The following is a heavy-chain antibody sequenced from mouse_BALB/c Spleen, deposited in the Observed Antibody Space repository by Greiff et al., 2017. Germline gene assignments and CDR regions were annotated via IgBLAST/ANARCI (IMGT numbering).Heavy chain of an antibody. J-gene: IGHJ3*01. CDR2: ILPGSGST. D-gene: IGHD2-3*01. CDR1: GYTFSSYW. CDR3: ARWLLRIPFAY. V-gene: IGHV1-9*01. Sequence: VQLKESGAELMKPGASVKISCKATGYTFSSYWIEWVKQRPGHGLEWIGEILPGSGSTNYNEKFKGKATFTADTSSNTAYMQLSSLTSEDSAVYYCARWLLRIPFAYWGQGTLVTVSA.